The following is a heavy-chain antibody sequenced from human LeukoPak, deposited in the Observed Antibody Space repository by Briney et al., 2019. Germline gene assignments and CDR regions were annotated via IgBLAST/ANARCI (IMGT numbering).Heavy chain of an antibody. J-gene: IGHJ4*02. CDR2: IYFSGST. CDR3: ARLGYGRPPEY. CDR1: GGSVSSYY. Sequence: SETPSLTCTVSGGSVSSYYWGWIRQPPGKGLEWIGYIYFSGSTNYNPSLKSRVTMSVDTSKNLFSLKLTSVTAADTAVYSCARLGYGRPPEYWGQGTLVIVSS. D-gene: IGHD5-18*01. V-gene: IGHV4-59*02.